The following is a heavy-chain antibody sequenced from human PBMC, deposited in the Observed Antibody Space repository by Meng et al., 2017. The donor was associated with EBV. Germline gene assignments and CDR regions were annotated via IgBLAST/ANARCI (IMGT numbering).Heavy chain of an antibody. Sequence: VQLEEPGGCLVKPGGSLRISCAASGFALRSYRMNWVRLAPGKGLEWVSSISSNSIDIYYADLVKGRFTISRDNAKNSLFLQMNSLRAEDTAVYYCARDRTSNRFDYWGQGTLVTVSS. CDR3: ARDRTSNRFDY. CDR1: GFALRSYR. CDR2: ISSNSIDI. J-gene: IGHJ4*02. D-gene: IGHD2-8*01. V-gene: IGHV3-21*01.